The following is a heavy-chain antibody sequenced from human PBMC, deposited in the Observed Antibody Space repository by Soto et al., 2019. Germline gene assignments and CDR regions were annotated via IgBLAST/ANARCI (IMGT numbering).Heavy chain of an antibody. D-gene: IGHD1-1*01. CDR3: ALNNDRQQICGNYYYGMDV. V-gene: IGHV1-69*12. Sequence: QVQLVQSGAEVKKPGSSVMVSCKASGGTFGNSAISWMRQAPGQGLEWMGGIIPIFHRQDYAQKFQGRVTIIADESTSTAYMELISLKSEDTAVYYCALNNDRQQICGNYYYGMDVWGQGTTVTV. J-gene: IGHJ6*02. CDR2: IIPIFHRQ. CDR1: GGTFGNSA.